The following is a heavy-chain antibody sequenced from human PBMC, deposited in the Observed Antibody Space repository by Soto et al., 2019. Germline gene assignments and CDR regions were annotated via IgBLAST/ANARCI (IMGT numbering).Heavy chain of an antibody. D-gene: IGHD1-26*01. CDR2: IYYSGST. CDR3: SRGRDPHKGGRT. J-gene: IGHJ5*02. CDR1: GGSISSSSYY. Sequence: PSETLSLTCTVSGGSISSSSYYWGWIRQPPGKGPEWIGSIYYSGSTYYNPSLKSRVTISLDTSKNQFSLKLSSVTAADTAVYFCSRGRDPHKGGRTWGQGTLVTVSS. V-gene: IGHV4-39*01.